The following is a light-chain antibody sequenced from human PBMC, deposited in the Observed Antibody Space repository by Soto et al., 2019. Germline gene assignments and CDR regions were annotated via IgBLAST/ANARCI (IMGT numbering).Light chain of an antibody. Sequence: QSVLTQPASVSGSPGQSITISCTGTSSDVGGYNYVSWYQQHPGKGPKLLIFEVSNRPSGISTRFSGSKSGNTASLTISGLQAEDEADYYCSSYTLSSAQEVVFGGGTKLTVL. CDR2: EVS. J-gene: IGLJ2*01. CDR3: SSYTLSSAQEVV. V-gene: IGLV2-14*01. CDR1: SSDVGGYNY.